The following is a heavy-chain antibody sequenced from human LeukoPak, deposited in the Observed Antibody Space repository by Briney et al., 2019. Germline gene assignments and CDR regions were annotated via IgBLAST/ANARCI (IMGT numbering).Heavy chain of an antibody. D-gene: IGHD3-10*01. CDR3: AKDGLNKGLWFGTLRLEIDY. CDR1: GFTFSNYA. V-gene: IGHV3-23*01. CDR2: ISGSGGST. J-gene: IGHJ4*02. Sequence: AGGSLRLSCAASGFTFSNYAMSWVRQAPGKGLEWVSAISGSGGSTYYADSVKGRFTISRDNSKNTLYLQMNSLRAEDTAVYYCAKDGLNKGLWFGTLRLEIDYWGQGTLVTVSS.